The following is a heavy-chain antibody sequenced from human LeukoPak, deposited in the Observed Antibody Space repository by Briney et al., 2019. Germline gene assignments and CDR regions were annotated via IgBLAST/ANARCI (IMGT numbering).Heavy chain of an antibody. V-gene: IGHV1-3*01. CDR2: INAGNGNT. CDR3: ARVASGYYGYFDY. CDR1: GYTFTSYA. Sequence: ASVKVSCKASGYTFTSYAMHWVRQAPGQRLEWMGWINAGNGNTKYSQNFQGRVTITRDTSASTAYMELSSLRSEDTAVYYCARVASGYYGYFDYWGQGTLVTVSS. J-gene: IGHJ4*02. D-gene: IGHD3-22*01.